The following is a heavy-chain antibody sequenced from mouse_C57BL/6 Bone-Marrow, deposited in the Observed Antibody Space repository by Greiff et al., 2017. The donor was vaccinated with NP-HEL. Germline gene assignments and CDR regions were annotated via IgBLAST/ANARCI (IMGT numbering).Heavy chain of an antibody. J-gene: IGHJ1*03. CDR3: VSAMIRRWYFDV. CDR2: ISDGGSYT. Sequence: EVQGVESGGGLVKPGGSLKLSCAASGFTFSSYAMSWVRQTPEKRLEWVATISDGGSYTYYLDNVKGRFTISRDNAKNNLYLQMSHLKSEDTAMYYCVSAMIRRWYFDVWGTGTTVTVSS. CDR1: GFTFSSYA. V-gene: IGHV5-4*01. D-gene: IGHD2-4*01.